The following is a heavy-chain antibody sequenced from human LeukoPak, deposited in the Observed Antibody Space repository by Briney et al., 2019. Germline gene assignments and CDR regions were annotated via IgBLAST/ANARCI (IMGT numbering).Heavy chain of an antibody. CDR1: GGSISSGGYY. CDR2: IYYSGST. CDR3: ARVIYCSSTSCYKGGGYCYYMDV. D-gene: IGHD2-2*02. V-gene: IGHV4-31*03. J-gene: IGHJ6*03. Sequence: NPSQTLSLTCTVSGGSISSGGYYWSWIRQHPGKGLEWIGYIYYSGSTYYNPSLKSRVTISVDTSKNQFSLKLSSVTAADTAVYYCARVIYCSSTSCYKGGGYCYYMDVWGKGTTVTVSS.